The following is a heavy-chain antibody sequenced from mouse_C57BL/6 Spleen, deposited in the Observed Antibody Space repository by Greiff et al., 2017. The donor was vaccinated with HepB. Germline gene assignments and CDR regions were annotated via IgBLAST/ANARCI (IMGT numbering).Heavy chain of an antibody. D-gene: IGHD2-5*01. CDR2: ISNGGGST. CDR1: GFTFSDYY. Sequence: EVMLVESGGGLVQPGGSLKLSCAASGFTFSDYYMYWVRQTPEKRLEWVAYISNGGGSTYYPDTVKGRSTISRDNAKTNLYLQMSRLKSEDTAMYYCARLGYSNSFDYWGQGTTLTVSS. V-gene: IGHV5-12*01. J-gene: IGHJ2*01. CDR3: ARLGYSNSFDY.